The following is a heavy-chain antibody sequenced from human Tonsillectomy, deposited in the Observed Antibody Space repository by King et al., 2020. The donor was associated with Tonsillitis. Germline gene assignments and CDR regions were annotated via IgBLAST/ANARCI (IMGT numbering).Heavy chain of an antibody. D-gene: IGHD2-2*01. CDR3: ARAGFCDSTSCYRYYYYMDV. Sequence: VQLVESGGGVVQPGRSLRLSCAASGFTFTTYAMHWVRQAPGKGLEWVAFISYDGSNNSYTDSVKGRYTISSDNSKNTLYLQMNSLSAEDTAVYYCARAGFCDSTSCYRYYYYMDVWGKGTTVTVSS. CDR1: GFTFTTYA. CDR2: ISYDGSNN. V-gene: IGHV3-30-3*01. J-gene: IGHJ6*03.